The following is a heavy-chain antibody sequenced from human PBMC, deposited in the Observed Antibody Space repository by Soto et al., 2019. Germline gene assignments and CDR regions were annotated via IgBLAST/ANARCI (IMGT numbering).Heavy chain of an antibody. J-gene: IGHJ4*02. CDR2: ISYDGSNK. D-gene: IGHD2-21*02. Sequence: QVQLVESGGGVVQPGRSLRLSCAASGFTFSSCAMHWVRQAPGKGLEWVAVISYDGSNKYYADSVKGRFPISRDNSKNTLYLQMNSLRAEDTAVYYCAKAEVTVVTPYYFDYWGQGTLVTVSS. CDR1: GFTFSSCA. CDR3: AKAEVTVVTPYYFDY. V-gene: IGHV3-30*18.